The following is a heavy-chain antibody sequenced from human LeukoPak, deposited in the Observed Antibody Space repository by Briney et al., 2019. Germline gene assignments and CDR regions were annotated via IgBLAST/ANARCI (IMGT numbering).Heavy chain of an antibody. V-gene: IGHV4-4*07. D-gene: IGHD2-2*01. CDR3: ARDRGSTSVRLRHVFDM. CDR1: ARSIISNY. CDR2: INTSGST. Sequence: SETLSITCNDSARSIISNYWSSIRQPAGKGLELIGSINTSGSTNYNPFIKGRVTMSVDTCKNQFPVELTSVIAADTAVYYCARDRGSTSVRLRHVFDMWGQGTMVSGSS. J-gene: IGHJ3*02.